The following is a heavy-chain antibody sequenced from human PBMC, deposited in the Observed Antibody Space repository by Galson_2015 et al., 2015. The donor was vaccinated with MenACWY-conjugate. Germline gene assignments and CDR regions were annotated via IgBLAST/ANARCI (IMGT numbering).Heavy chain of an antibody. D-gene: IGHD3-22*01. Sequence: SLRLSCAASGFTFSSYWMSWVRQAPGKGLEWVANINEEGGSEKYYVYSVKGRFSISRDNAKNSLYLKMSSLRAEDTAVYFCARESAPATNDNSFDIWGPRTMLTVSS. CDR2: INEEGGSEK. V-gene: IGHV3-7*01. CDR1: GFTFSSYW. CDR3: ARESAPATNDNSFDI. J-gene: IGHJ3*02.